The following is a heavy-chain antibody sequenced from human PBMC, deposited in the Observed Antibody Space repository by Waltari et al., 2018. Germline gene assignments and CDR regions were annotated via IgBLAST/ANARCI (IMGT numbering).Heavy chain of an antibody. J-gene: IGHJ4*02. D-gene: IGHD3-16*01. CDR2: ISGSGGST. V-gene: IGHV3-23*01. CDR3: AKVLHMITFGGPYYYFDY. CDR1: GFTFSIYA. Sequence: EVQLLESGGGLVQPGGSLRSYCAASGFTFSIYAMSWVRQAPGKGLEWVSAISGSGGSTYYADSVKGRFTISRDNSKNTLYLQMNSLRAEDTAVYYCAKVLHMITFGGPYYYFDYWGQGTLVTVSS.